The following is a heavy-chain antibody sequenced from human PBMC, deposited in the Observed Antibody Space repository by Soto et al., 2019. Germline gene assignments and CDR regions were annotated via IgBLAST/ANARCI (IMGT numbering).Heavy chain of an antibody. CDR2: INHSGST. J-gene: IGHJ4*02. CDR1: GGSFSGYY. Sequence: SETLSLTCAVYGGSFSGYYWSWIRQPPGKGLEWIGEINHSGSTNYNPSLKSRVTISVDTSKNQFSLKLSSVTAADTAVDYCAGIEKATWIQLWTHFDYWGQGTLVTVSS. CDR3: AGIEKATWIQLWTHFDY. V-gene: IGHV4-34*01. D-gene: IGHD5-18*01.